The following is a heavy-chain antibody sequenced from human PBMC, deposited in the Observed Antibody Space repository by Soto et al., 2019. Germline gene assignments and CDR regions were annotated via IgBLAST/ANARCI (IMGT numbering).Heavy chain of an antibody. V-gene: IGHV1-18*01. CDR3: ARDPTIFGVVQNYGMDV. CDR2: ISAYNGYT. J-gene: IGHJ6*02. Sequence: QVQLVQSGAEVKKPGASVKVSCKASGYTFTTFGISWVRQAPGQGLEWMGWISAYNGYTNYAQKLQGRVTMTTDTSARTAYMEVRSLRSDETAVYYCARDPTIFGVVQNYGMDVWGQGTTVTVSS. CDR1: GYTFTTFG. D-gene: IGHD3-3*01.